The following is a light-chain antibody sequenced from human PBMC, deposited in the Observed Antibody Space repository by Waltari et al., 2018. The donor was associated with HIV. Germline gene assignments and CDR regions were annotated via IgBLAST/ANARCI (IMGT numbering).Light chain of an antibody. CDR3: HQYGRAPQT. Sequence: EIVLTQSPGTLSLSPGDRATVSCRASENISSNALAWYQQRRGHSPRLLIFGASTRATGIPDRFSGSGSGTDFTLTISRLEPQDFAVFHCHQYGRAPQTFGQGTAVEVK. J-gene: IGKJ1*01. CDR1: ENISSNA. V-gene: IGKV3-20*01. CDR2: GAS.